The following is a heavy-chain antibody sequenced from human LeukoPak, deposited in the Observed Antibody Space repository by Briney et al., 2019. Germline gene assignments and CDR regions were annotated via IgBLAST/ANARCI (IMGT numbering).Heavy chain of an antibody. CDR3: AQDIGPITIFGVVTPTVGMDV. CDR1: RLTFSTRW. V-gene: IGHV3-43*01. J-gene: IGHJ6*02. D-gene: IGHD3-3*01. CDR2: ISWDGGST. Sequence: PGGSLRLSCAASRLTFSTRWMHWVRQAPGKGLEWVSLISWDGGSTYYADSVKGRFTISRDNSKNSLYLQMNSLRTEDTALYYCAQDIGPITIFGVVTPTVGMDVWGQGTTVTVSS.